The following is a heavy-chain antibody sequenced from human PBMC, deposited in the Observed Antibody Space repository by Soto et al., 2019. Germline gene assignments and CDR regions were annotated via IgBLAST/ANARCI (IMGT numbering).Heavy chain of an antibody. CDR2: ISYDGSNK. Sequence: VGSLRLSCAASGFTFSSYAMHWVRQAPGKGLEWVAVISYDGSNKYYADSVKGRFTISRDNSKNTLYLQMNSLRAEDTAVYYCARDRDCTNGVCYYYYGMDVWGQGTTVTVSS. CDR1: GFTFSSYA. J-gene: IGHJ6*02. D-gene: IGHD2-8*01. V-gene: IGHV3-30-3*01. CDR3: ARDRDCTNGVCYYYYGMDV.